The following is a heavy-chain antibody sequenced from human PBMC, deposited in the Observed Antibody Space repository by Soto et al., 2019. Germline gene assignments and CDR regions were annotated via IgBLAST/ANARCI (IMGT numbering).Heavy chain of an antibody. V-gene: IGHV3-23*01. CDR3: AKAFCSSSSCGRGYFDY. Sequence: GGSLRLSCAASGFTLSSYAMSWVRQAPGKGLEWVSAISGSGSSSYYADSVKGRFTISRDNSENTLFLQMNTMRAEDTAVYYCAKAFCSSSSCGRGYFDYWGQGTLVTVSS. J-gene: IGHJ4*02. D-gene: IGHD2-2*01. CDR2: ISGSGSSS. CDR1: GFTLSSYA.